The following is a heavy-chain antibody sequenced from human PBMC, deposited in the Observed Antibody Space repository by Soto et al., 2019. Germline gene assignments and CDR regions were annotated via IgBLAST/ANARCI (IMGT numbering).Heavy chain of an antibody. Sequence: PSQTLSLTCTVSAGSISSYYWSWIRQPPGKGLEWIGYIYYSGSTNYNPSLKSRVTISVDTSKNQFSLKLSSVTAADTAVYYCARFSPPLGVTHFHYWGQGTLVTVS. CDR3: ARFSPPLGVTHFHY. V-gene: IGHV4-59*13. J-gene: IGHJ4*02. D-gene: IGHD4-4*01. CDR2: IYYSGST. CDR1: AGSISSYY.